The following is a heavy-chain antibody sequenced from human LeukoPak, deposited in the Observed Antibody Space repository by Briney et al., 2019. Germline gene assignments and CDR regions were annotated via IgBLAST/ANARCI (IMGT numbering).Heavy chain of an antibody. J-gene: IGHJ3*02. D-gene: IGHD6-19*01. CDR3: ATSYSSGWYSGAFDI. CDR1: GGSISSYY. V-gene: IGHV4-59*01. Sequence: PSETLSLTCTVSGGSISSYYWSWIRQPPGKGLEWIGYIYYSGSTNYNPSLKSRVTISVDTSKNQFSLKLSSVTAADTAVYYCATSYSSGWYSGAFDIWGQGTMVTVSS. CDR2: IYYSGST.